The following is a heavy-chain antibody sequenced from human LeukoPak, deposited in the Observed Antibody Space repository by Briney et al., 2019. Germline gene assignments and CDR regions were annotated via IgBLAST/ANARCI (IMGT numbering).Heavy chain of an antibody. V-gene: IGHV1-2*02. CDR2: INPNSGGT. CDR1: GYTFTGYY. J-gene: IGHJ4*02. CDR3: AREGGTDPTNFDY. D-gene: IGHD3-16*01. Sequence: GASVKVSCKASGYTFTGYYMHWVRQAPGQGLEWMGWINPNSGGTNYAQKLQGRVTMTTDTSTSTAYMELRSLRSDDTAVYYCAREGGTDPTNFDYWGQGTLVTVSS.